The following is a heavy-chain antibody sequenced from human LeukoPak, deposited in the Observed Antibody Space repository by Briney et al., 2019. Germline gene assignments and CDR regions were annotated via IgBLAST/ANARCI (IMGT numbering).Heavy chain of an antibody. V-gene: IGHV3-15*07. CDR1: YFTFTDTW. D-gene: IGHD5-12*01. CDR3: TTGGNVIVAGTRAFDI. J-gene: IGHJ3*02. CDR2: IKREIDGGTT. Sequence: GALRLSRAASYFTFTDTWVNWVRQAPGKGLGGVGRIKREIDGGTTDYAAPVQGRFTISRDDSQAILYLQMNSLKTEDTAVYYCTTGGNVIVAGTRAFDIWGQGTLVTVSS.